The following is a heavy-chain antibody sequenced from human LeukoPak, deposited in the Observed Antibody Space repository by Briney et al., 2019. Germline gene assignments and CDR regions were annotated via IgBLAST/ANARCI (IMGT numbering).Heavy chain of an antibody. CDR3: AKDPGDDYCYYMDV. CDR2: ISGSGGRT. CDR1: GFTFSSYA. D-gene: IGHD3-16*01. J-gene: IGHJ6*03. V-gene: IGHV3-23*01. Sequence: GGSLRLSWSASGFTFSSYATSWVRQAPGKVLEWVSAISGSGGRTYYEDSVKGRHTISRDNSKNMQYLQMNSLRPEDTAVYYCAKDPGDDYCYYMDVWGKGTTVSVSS.